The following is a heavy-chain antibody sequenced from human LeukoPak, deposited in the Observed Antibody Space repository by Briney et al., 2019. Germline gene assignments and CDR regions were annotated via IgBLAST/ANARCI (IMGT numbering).Heavy chain of an antibody. CDR2: INHSGST. Sequence: SETLSLTCTVSGGSISSSSYYWGWIRQPPGKGLEWLGEINHSGSTNYNPSLKSRVTISVDTSKNQFSLKLSSVTAADTAVYYCARIRSWDSSGYYKTRTYAFDIWGQGTMVTVSS. V-gene: IGHV4-39*07. D-gene: IGHD3-22*01. CDR3: ARIRSWDSSGYYKTRTYAFDI. J-gene: IGHJ3*02. CDR1: GGSISSSSYY.